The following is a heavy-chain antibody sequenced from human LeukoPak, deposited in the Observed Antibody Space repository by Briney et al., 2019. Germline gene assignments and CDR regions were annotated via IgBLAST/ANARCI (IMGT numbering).Heavy chain of an antibody. D-gene: IGHD5-12*01. CDR2: IRSKTYGGTS. CDR1: GFTFGDYA. CDR3: SRQIRATTDYFDY. Sequence: GRSLRLSCTASGFTFGDYAMSWVRQAPGKGLEWVGFIRSKTYGGTSAYAASVKGRFTISRDDSKNIAYLQMNSLKTEDTAVYYCSRQIRATTDYFDYWGQGTLVTVSS. V-gene: IGHV3-49*04. J-gene: IGHJ4*02.